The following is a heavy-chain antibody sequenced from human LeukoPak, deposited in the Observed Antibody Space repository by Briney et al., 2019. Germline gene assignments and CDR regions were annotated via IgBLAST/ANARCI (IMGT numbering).Heavy chain of an antibody. J-gene: IGHJ4*01. V-gene: IGHV3-23*01. D-gene: IGHD3-22*01. CDR3: ATRARITMIPFDY. Sequence: GGSLRLSCAASGFTFSSYAMSWVRQAPGEGLEWVSAISGSGGSTYYADSVKGRFTISRDNSKNTLYLQMNSLRAEDTAVYYCATRARITMIPFDYWGQEPWSPSPQ. CDR1: GFTFSSYA. CDR2: ISGSGGST.